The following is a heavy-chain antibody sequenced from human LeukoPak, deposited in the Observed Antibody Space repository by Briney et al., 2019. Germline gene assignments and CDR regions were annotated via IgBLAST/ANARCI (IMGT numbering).Heavy chain of an antibody. CDR2: ISYDGSNK. CDR1: GFTFSSYG. V-gene: IGHV3-30*18. CDR3: AKDRKFDGLGALDY. Sequence: GGSLRLSCAASGFTFSSYGMHWVRQAPGKGLEWVAVISYDGSNKYYADSVKGRFTISRDNSKNTLYLQMNSLRAEDTAVYYCAKDRKFDGLGALDYWGQGTLVTVSS. J-gene: IGHJ4*02. D-gene: IGHD3-16*01.